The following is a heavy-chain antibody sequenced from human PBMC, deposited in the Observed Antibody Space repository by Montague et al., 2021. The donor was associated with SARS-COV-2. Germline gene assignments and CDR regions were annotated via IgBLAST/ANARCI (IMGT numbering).Heavy chain of an antibody. CDR2: ISDSGST. J-gene: IGHJ6*02. CDR1: GTSITSYY. Sequence: SETLSLTCSVSGTSITSYYWNWIRQPPGKGLEWIGYISDSGSTNYSPSLKSRVTMSVDTSKNQMSLTLTSVTAADTAVYYCARGCLSYFGAGSHCYGMDVWGQGTTVTVSS. CDR3: ARGCLSYFGAGSHCYGMDV. V-gene: IGHV4-59*01. D-gene: IGHD3-10*01.